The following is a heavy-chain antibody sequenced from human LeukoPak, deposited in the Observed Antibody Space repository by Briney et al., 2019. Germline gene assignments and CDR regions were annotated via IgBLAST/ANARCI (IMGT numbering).Heavy chain of an antibody. J-gene: IGHJ4*02. V-gene: IGHV4-39*07. CDR3: AGSISVAGPEDY. Sequence: SETLSLTCTISGGSISSSRYYWGWIRQPPGKGLEWIGSIYYTGSTNYNPSLKSRVTISVDTSKNQFSQKVSSLTAADTAVYYCAGSISVAGPEDYWGQGTLVTVSS. CDR1: GGSISSSRYY. D-gene: IGHD6-19*01. CDR2: IYYTGST.